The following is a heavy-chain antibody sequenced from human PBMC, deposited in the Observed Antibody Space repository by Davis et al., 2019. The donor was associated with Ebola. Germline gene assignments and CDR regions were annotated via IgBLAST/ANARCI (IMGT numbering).Heavy chain of an antibody. J-gene: IGHJ4*02. CDR2: IIPIFGTA. CDR3: ARDSGGVVPAAKSHFDY. V-gene: IGHV1-69*13. D-gene: IGHD2-2*01. Sequence: SVKVSCKASGGTFSSYAISWVRQAPGQGLEWMGGIIPIFGTASYAQKFQGRVTITADESTSTAYMELSSLRSEDTAVYYCARDSGGVVPAAKSHFDYWGQGTLVTVSS. CDR1: GGTFSSYA.